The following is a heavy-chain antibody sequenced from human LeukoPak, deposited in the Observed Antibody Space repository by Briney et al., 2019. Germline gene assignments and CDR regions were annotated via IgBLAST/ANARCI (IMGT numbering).Heavy chain of an antibody. V-gene: IGHV3-21*01. J-gene: IGHJ4*02. CDR2: ISGRSSHV. CDR1: GFSFSDYD. D-gene: IGHD3-16*01. Sequence: GGSLRLSCSASGFSFSDYDMNWFRQAPGKGLEWISSISGRSSHVYYGDSVKARLSISRDNAMNSVFLQMNSLGVEDTALYFCGRAFPPLRTASAGDLWGQGTLVTVSS. CDR3: GRAFPPLRTASAGDL.